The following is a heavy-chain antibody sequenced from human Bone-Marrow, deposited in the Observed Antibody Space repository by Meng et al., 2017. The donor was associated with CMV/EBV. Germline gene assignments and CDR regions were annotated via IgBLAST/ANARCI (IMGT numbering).Heavy chain of an antibody. CDR2: ISRSSSTI. D-gene: IGHD4-17*01. CDR3: ARADGDSLYYYYGMDV. CDR1: GFMFSNYE. J-gene: IGHJ6*02. V-gene: IGHV3-48*03. Sequence: GGSLRLSCAASGFMFSNYEMNWVRQAPGKGLEWVSYISRSSSTIYYADSVKARFTISRDNANNSLFLQMNSLRAEDTAVYYCARADGDSLYYYYGMDVWGQGTTVTVSS.